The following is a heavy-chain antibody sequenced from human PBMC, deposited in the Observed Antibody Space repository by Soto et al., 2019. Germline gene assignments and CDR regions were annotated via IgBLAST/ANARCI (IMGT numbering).Heavy chain of an antibody. V-gene: IGHV4-59*01. D-gene: IGHD1-26*01. CDR3: ARAVGAKHDSFDV. J-gene: IGHJ3*01. Sequence: PSETLSLTCTVSGGPISSYYWSWVRQPPGRGLEWIGYIYYSGSSNYNPSLKSRLTMSVDTSKNQFSLKLSSVTAADTAVYYCARAVGAKHDSFDVWAQGTMVTVSS. CDR2: IYYSGSS. CDR1: GGPISSYY.